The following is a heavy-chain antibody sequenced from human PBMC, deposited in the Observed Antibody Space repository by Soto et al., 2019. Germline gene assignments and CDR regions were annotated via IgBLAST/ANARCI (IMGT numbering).Heavy chain of an antibody. D-gene: IGHD4-17*01. V-gene: IGHV3-33*01. J-gene: IGHJ4*02. Sequence: VQLVESGGGVVQPGRSLRLSCAASGFTFSSYGMHWVRQAPGKGLEWVAVIWYDGSNKYYADSVKGRFTISRDNSKNTLYLQMNSLRAEDTAVYYCARALDYGDYPDYWGQGTLVTVSS. CDR2: IWYDGSNK. CDR3: ARALDYGDYPDY. CDR1: GFTFSSYG.